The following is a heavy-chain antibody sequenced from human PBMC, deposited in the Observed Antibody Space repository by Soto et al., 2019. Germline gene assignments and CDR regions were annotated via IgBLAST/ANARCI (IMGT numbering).Heavy chain of an antibody. CDR3: AKGIRWFGEFDY. CDR1: GFTFSSYA. V-gene: IGHV3-23*01. D-gene: IGHD3-10*01. J-gene: IGHJ4*02. CDR2: ISGSGGST. Sequence: EVQLLESXXXXXXXXXXPRLSCAASGFTFSSYAMSWVRQAPGKGLEWVSAISGSGGSTYYADSVKGRFTISRDNSKNPRYLQMNSLRAEDTAVYYCAKGIRWFGEFDYWGQGTLVTVSS.